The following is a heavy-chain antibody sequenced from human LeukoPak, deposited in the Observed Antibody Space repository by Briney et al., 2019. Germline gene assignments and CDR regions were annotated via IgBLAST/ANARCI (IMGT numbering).Heavy chain of an antibody. V-gene: IGHV4-30-4*07. CDR2: VYYSGGT. CDR3: ARLMTTVTYNDAFDI. D-gene: IGHD4-17*01. J-gene: IGHJ3*02. Sequence: PSQTLSLTCAVSGGSISSGAYSWSWIRQPPRKGLEWIGYVYYSGGTYYNPSLKSRVTISVDTSKNQFSLKLSSVTAADTAVYYCARLMTTVTYNDAFDIWGQGTMVTVSS. CDR1: GGSISSGAYS.